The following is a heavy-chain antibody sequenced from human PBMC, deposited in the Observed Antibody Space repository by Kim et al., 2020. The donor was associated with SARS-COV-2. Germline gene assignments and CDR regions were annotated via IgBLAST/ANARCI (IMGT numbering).Heavy chain of an antibody. Sequence: GESLQISCKGSGYSFTSYWIGWVRQMPGKGLEWMGIIYPGDSDTRYSPTFQGQVTISADKSISTAYLQGSSLKASDTAMYYCARLPHYYYDSSGMSGSIDYWGQGTLVTVSS. D-gene: IGHD3-22*01. V-gene: IGHV5-51*01. CDR3: ARLPHYYYDSSGMSGSIDY. CDR2: IYPGDSDT. J-gene: IGHJ4*02. CDR1: GYSFTSYW.